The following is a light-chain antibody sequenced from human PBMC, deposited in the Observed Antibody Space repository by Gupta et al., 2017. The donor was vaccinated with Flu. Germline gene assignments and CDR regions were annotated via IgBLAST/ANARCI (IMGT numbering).Light chain of an antibody. CDR3: KESYTTQYT. CDR2: AAS. V-gene: IGKV1-39*01. CDR1: QSINNY. Sequence: DIRMTQSPSSLSASVGDRVTITCRASQSINNYLNWYQRKPGKAPKLLIYAASSLQSGGPSRCRGSASGTDFTLNISRLQPEDFGTYFGKESYTTQYTFGQGTKLEVK. J-gene: IGKJ2*01.